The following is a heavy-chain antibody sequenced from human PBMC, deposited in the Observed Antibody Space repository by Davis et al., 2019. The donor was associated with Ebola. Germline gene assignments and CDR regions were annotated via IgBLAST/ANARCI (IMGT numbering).Heavy chain of an antibody. CDR2: IYYSGST. CDR3: ARVRPDYGDPPFDY. Sequence: LRLSCTVSGGSISSGDYYWSWIRQPPGKGLEWIGYIYYSGSTYYNPSLKSRVTISVDTSKNQFSLKLSSVTAADTAVYYCARVRPDYGDPPFDYWGQGTLVTVSS. D-gene: IGHD4-17*01. V-gene: IGHV4-30-4*01. CDR1: GGSISSGDYY. J-gene: IGHJ4*02.